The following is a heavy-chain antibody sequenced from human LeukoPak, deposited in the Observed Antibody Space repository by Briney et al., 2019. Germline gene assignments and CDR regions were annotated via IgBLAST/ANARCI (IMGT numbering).Heavy chain of an antibody. CDR2: FDPEDGET. V-gene: IGHV1-24*01. CDR3: ARGGKLMITMVRGALASRDAFDI. CDR1: GYTFSSSY. Sequence: GASVKVSCKASGYTFSSSYMHWARQAPGQGLEWMGGFDPEDGETIYAQKFQGRVTMTEDTSTDTAYMELSSLRSDDTAVYYCARGGKLMITMVRGALASRDAFDIWGQGTMVTVSS. J-gene: IGHJ3*02. D-gene: IGHD3-10*01.